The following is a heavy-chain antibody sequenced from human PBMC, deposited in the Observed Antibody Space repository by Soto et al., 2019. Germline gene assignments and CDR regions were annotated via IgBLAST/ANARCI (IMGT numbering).Heavy chain of an antibody. CDR3: ARSYYDFWSGYPFDY. J-gene: IGHJ4*02. CDR2: IYYSGST. Sequence: SETLSLTCIVSGDSISSYHWSWIRQPPGKRLEWIGYIYYSGSTNYNPSLKSRVAISVDTSKNQFSLRLSSVTAADTAVYYCARSYYDFWSGYPFDYWGQGTLVTVSS. V-gene: IGHV4-59*01. CDR1: GDSISSYH. D-gene: IGHD3-3*01.